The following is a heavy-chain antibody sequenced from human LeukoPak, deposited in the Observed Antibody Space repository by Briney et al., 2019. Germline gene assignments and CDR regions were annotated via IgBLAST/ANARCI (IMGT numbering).Heavy chain of an antibody. CDR2: ISGSGGST. Sequence: PGGSLRLPCAASGFTFSSYAMSWVRQAPGKGLEWVSAISGSGGSTYYADSVKGRFTISRDNSKNTLYLQMNSLRAEDTAVYYCAKVSGYYYDSSGYYWFDYWGQGTLVTVSS. V-gene: IGHV3-23*01. D-gene: IGHD3-22*01. CDR3: AKVSGYYYDSSGYYWFDY. J-gene: IGHJ4*02. CDR1: GFTFSSYA.